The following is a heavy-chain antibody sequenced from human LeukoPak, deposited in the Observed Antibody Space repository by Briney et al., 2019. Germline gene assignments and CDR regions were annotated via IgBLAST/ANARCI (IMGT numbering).Heavy chain of an antibody. CDR2: ISSSSSYI. Sequence: GGSLRLSCAASGFTFSSYGMHWVRQAPGKGLEWVSSISSSSSYIYYADSVKGRFTISRDNAKNSLYLQMNSLRAEDTAVYYCARVSSSRRKYYYDSSGYYYDSRVFDYWGQGTLVTVSS. V-gene: IGHV3-21*01. CDR1: GFTFSSYG. CDR3: ARVSSSRRKYYYDSSGYYYDSRVFDY. J-gene: IGHJ4*02. D-gene: IGHD3-22*01.